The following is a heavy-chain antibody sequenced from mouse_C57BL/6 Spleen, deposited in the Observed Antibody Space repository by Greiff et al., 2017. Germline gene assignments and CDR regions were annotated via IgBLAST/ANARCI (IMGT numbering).Heavy chain of an antibody. CDR1: GFTFTDYY. CDR2: IRNKANGYTT. D-gene: IGHD1-1*01. CDR3: ARYTYYYGRLDY. Sequence: EVKLVESGGGLVQPGGSLSLSCAASGFTFTDYYMSWVRQPPGKALEWMGFIRNKANGYTTEYSASVKGRFTISRDNSQSILYLQMNALRADDSATYYCARYTYYYGRLDYWGQGTTLTVSS. V-gene: IGHV7-3*01. J-gene: IGHJ2*01.